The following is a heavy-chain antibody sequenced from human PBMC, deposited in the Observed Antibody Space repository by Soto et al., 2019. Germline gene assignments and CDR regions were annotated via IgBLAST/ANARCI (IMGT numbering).Heavy chain of an antibody. CDR2: INPSGGST. CDR3: ARDRQWLVLSYYMDV. D-gene: IGHD6-19*01. V-gene: IGHV1-46*03. CDR1: GYTFTSYY. Sequence: QVQLVQSGAEVKKPGASVKVSCKASGYTFTSYYMHWVRQAPGQGLEWMGIINPSGGSTSYAQKFQGIVTMTRDTSTSTVYMELSSLRSEDTAVYYCARDRQWLVLSYYMDVWGKGTTVTVSS. J-gene: IGHJ6*03.